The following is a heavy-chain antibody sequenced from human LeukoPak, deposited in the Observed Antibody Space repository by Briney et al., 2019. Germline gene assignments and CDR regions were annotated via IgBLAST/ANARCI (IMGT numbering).Heavy chain of an antibody. V-gene: IGHV4-59*01. CDR1: GGSISSSC. CDR3: ASPRGGAFDI. D-gene: IGHD3-10*01. J-gene: IGHJ3*02. Sequence: PSEALSLTCTVSGGSISSSCWSWVRQPPGKGLEWIAYICYSATTNYNPSLQGRVTISGDTSKNQFSLKLNSVTAADTAVYYCASPRGGAFDIWGQGTMVTVSS. CDR2: ICYSATT.